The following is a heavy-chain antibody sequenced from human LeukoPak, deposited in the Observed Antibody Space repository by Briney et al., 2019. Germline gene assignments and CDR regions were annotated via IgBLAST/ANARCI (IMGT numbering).Heavy chain of an antibody. D-gene: IGHD6-6*01. CDR1: GGSFSDHY. J-gene: IGHJ3*02. CDR3: ARELSTSSTAFDI. V-gene: IGHV4-34*01. CDR2: INQSGST. Sequence: SETLSLTCAVHGGSFSDHYWSWIRQSPGKGLGWIGEINQSGSTNYNPSLKSRVTISVDTSKNYFSLRLSSVTAADTAVYYCARELSTSSTAFDIWGQGTMVTASS.